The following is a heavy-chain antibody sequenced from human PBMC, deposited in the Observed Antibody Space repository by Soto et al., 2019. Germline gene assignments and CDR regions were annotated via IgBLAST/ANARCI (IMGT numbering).Heavy chain of an antibody. J-gene: IGHJ4*02. CDR3: ARDRGTSAIYY. Sequence: GASVKVSCKTSGYIYSSYGISWVRQAPGQGLEWMGWVSAYNGNTHYAQNLQGRVTMTTDTSTSTAYMELRSLRSDDTAVYYCARDRGTSAIYYRCQRTVFTVSS. CDR2: VSAYNGNT. CDR1: GYIYSSYG. D-gene: IGHD3-16*01. V-gene: IGHV1-18*01.